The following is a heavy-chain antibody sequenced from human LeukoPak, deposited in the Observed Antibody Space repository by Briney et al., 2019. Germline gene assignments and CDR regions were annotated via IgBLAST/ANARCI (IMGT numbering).Heavy chain of an antibody. V-gene: IGHV3-11*04. Sequence: PGGSLRLSCAASGFTFNDYYMSWIRQAPGKGLEWISYISGSDGIIYYTDSVRGRFTISRDNAKKSLYLQMNSLTAEDTAVYYCAKDLSSSGRSYYFDYWGQGTLVTVSS. D-gene: IGHD6-13*01. J-gene: IGHJ4*02. CDR3: AKDLSSSGRSYYFDY. CDR2: ISGSDGII. CDR1: GFTFNDYY.